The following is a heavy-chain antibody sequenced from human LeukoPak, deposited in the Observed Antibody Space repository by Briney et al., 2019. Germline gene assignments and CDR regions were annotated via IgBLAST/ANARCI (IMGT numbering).Heavy chain of an antibody. CDR1: GFTFSSYS. CDR3: ASSSWAYYYYMDV. D-gene: IGHD6-13*01. Sequence: GGSLRLSCAASGFTFSSYSMNWVRQAPGKGLGWVSSISSSSSYIYYADSVKGRFTISRDNAKNSLYLQMNSLRAEDTAVYYCASSSWAYYYYMDVWGKGTTVTVSS. CDR2: ISSSSSYI. J-gene: IGHJ6*03. V-gene: IGHV3-21*01.